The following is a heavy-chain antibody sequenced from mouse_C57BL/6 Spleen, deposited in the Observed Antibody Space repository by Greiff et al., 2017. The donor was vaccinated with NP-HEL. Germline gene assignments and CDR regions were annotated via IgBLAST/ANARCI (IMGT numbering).Heavy chain of an antibody. J-gene: IGHJ4*01. CDR3: ARYVWSSSHCAMDF. D-gene: IGHD1-1*01. V-gene: IGHV1-4*01. CDR1: GYTFTSYT. Sequence: VQLQQSGAELARPGASVKMSCKASGYTFTSYTMHWVKQRPGQGLEWIGYINPSSGYTKYNQKFKDKATLTADNSSSTAYMQLSSLTSEDSAVYYCARYVWSSSHCAMDFWGQGTTVTVSS. CDR2: INPSSGYT.